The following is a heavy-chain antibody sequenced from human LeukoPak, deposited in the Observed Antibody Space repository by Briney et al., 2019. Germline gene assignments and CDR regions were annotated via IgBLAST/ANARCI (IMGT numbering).Heavy chain of an antibody. Sequence: GGSLRLSCAASGFTFSSYSMNWVRQAPGKGLEWVSSISSSSSYIYYADSVKGRFAISRDNAKNSLYLQMNSLRAEDTAVYYCARAIAAAGDFDYWGQGTLVTVSS. D-gene: IGHD6-13*01. CDR2: ISSSSSYI. V-gene: IGHV3-21*01. CDR3: ARAIAAAGDFDY. J-gene: IGHJ4*02. CDR1: GFTFSSYS.